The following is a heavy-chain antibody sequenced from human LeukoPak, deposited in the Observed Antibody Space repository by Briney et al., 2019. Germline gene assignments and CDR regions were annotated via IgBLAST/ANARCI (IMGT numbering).Heavy chain of an antibody. Sequence: TLSLTCTVSGGSISSGGYYWSWIRQHPGKGLEWIGYIYYSGSTYYNPSLKSRVTISVVTSKNQFSLKLSSVTAADTAVYYCARVTFNYDSSGYFSADAFDIWGQGTMVTVSS. CDR3: ARVTFNYDSSGYFSADAFDI. J-gene: IGHJ3*02. CDR1: GGSISSGGYY. D-gene: IGHD3-22*01. V-gene: IGHV4-31*03. CDR2: IYYSGST.